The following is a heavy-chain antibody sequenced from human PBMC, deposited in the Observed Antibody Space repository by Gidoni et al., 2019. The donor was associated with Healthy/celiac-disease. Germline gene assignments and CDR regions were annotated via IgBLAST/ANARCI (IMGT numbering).Heavy chain of an antibody. CDR2: ISWNSGSI. Sequence: EVQLVESGGGSVQPGRSLRLSCAASGFTFDDYGMDGVRQAPGKGLGWVAGISWNSGSIGYADSVKGRFTISRDNAKSFLYLQMNSLRTEDTALYYCAKGQFRYYYLMDVWGQGTTVTVSS. V-gene: IGHV3-9*01. CDR3: AKGQFRYYYLMDV. CDR1: GFTFDDYG. J-gene: IGHJ6*02.